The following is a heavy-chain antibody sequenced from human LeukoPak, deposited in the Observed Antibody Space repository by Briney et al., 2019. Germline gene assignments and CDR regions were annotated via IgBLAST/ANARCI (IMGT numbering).Heavy chain of an antibody. J-gene: IGHJ5*02. D-gene: IGHD1-26*01. CDR1: RYTFTGYY. V-gene: IGHV1-2*06. CDR3: ARAPYSGRGFDP. CDR2: INPNSGGT. Sequence: ASVKVSCKASRYTFTGYYMHWVRQAPGQGLEWMGRINPNSGGTNYAQKFQGRVTMTRDTSISTAYMELSRLRSDDTAVYYCARAPYSGRGFDPWGQGTLVTVSS.